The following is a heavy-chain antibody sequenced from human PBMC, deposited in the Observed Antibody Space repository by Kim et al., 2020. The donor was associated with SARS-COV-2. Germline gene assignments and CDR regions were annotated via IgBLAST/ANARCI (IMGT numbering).Heavy chain of an antibody. J-gene: IGHJ4*02. V-gene: IGHV2-70*01. Sequence: SGPTLVNPTQTLTLTCTFSGFSLSTSGMCVSWIRQPPGKALEWLALIDWDDDKYYSTSLKTRLTISKDTSKNQVVLTMTNMDPVDTATYYCARMVPSTGGYDGSCYYLYYFHYWGQGTLVTVSS. CDR2: IDWDDDK. CDR3: ARMVPSTGGYDGSCYYLYYFHY. CDR1: GFSLSTSGMC. D-gene: IGHD3-22*01.